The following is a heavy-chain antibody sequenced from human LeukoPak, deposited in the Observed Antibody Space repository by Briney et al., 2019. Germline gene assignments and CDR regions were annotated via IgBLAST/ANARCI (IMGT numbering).Heavy chain of an antibody. CDR1: GFTFSSYG. D-gene: IGHD4-11*01. CDR3: AKPRGYSNYVGFLVRGSNWFDP. J-gene: IGHJ5*02. CDR2: IRYDGSNK. V-gene: IGHV3-30*02. Sequence: PGGSLRLSCAASGFTFSSYGMHWVRQAPGKGLEWVAFIRYDGSNKYYADSVKGRFTISRDNSKNTLYLQMNSLRAEDTAVYYCAKPRGYSNYVGFLVRGSNWFDPWGQGTLVTVSS.